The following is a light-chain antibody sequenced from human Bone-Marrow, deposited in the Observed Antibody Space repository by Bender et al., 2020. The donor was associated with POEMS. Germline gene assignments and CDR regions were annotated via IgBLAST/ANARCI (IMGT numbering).Light chain of an antibody. J-gene: IGLJ1*01. V-gene: IGLV2-14*03. CDR3: TSYTSTSTYV. CDR2: VVS. Sequence: QSALTQPASVSGSPGQSITFSCTGTNSDVGGYNYVSWYQQHPGKAPKLLIFVVSSRPSGVSNRFSGAKSGNTASLTISGIQAEDEADYYCTSYTSTSTYVFGTGTKVTVL. CDR1: NSDVGGYNY.